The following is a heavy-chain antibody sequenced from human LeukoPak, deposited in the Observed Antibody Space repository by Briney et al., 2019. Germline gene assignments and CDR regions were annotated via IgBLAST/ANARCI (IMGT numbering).Heavy chain of an antibody. CDR2: IYSGGSI. D-gene: IGHD3-10*01. Sequence: GGSLRLSCAASGFTVSSNHMNWVRQAPGKGLEWVSVIYSGGSIYYADSVKGRFTISRHNSKNTLYLQMNSLRAEDTAVYYCARDQSSGGVDYWGQGTLVTVSS. CDR1: GFTVSSNH. J-gene: IGHJ4*02. V-gene: IGHV3-53*04. CDR3: ARDQSSGGVDY.